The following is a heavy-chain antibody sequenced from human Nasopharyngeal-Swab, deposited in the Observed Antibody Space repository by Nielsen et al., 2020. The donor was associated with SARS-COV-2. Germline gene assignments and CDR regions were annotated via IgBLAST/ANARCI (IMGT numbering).Heavy chain of an antibody. Sequence: VRQAPGKGLEWVSIIYSGGSTYYSDSVKGRFTISRHNSKNTLYLQMNSLRVEDTAVYYCARALDPRRYNWFDPWGQGTLVTVSP. CDR3: ARALDPRRYNWFDP. J-gene: IGHJ5*02. V-gene: IGHV3-53*04. D-gene: IGHD6-6*01. CDR2: IYSGGST.